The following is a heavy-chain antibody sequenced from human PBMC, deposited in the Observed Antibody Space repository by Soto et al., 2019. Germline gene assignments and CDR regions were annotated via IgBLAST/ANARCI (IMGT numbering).Heavy chain of an antibody. D-gene: IGHD6-13*01. CDR1: GFTFSRHA. Sequence: EVQLLESGGGLVQPGGSLRLYCTASGFTFSRHAITWVRKAPGKGLEWVSGLSDSGGSIYYADSVKGRFTISRDNSMNTLYLQMNTLRAEDTAIYYCAKVSSSWHAGFFDLWGQGTLVTVSS. CDR2: LSDSGGSI. J-gene: IGHJ4*02. V-gene: IGHV3-23*01. CDR3: AKVSSSWHAGFFDL.